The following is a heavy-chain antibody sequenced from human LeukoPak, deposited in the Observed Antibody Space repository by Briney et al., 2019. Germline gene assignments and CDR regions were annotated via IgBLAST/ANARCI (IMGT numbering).Heavy chain of an antibody. CDR2: IRSTGGTT. J-gene: IGHJ3*02. Sequence: GGSLRLSCVASGFTFSNYAMSWVRQAPGKGLESVSDIRSTGGTTAYADSVKGRFTISRDNSRNTLYLQMNSLRAEDTAVYFCARVRLDRSERNLDAFENWGQGTMVTVSS. D-gene: IGHD1-14*01. CDR1: GFTFSNYA. V-gene: IGHV3-23*01. CDR3: ARVRLDRSERNLDAFEN.